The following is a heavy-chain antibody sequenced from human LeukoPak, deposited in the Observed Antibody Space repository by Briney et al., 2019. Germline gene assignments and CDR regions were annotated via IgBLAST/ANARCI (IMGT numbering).Heavy chain of an antibody. CDR3: ARGGAARPDY. CDR2: ISSSSSAI. D-gene: IGHD6-6*01. CDR1: GFTFSSYG. V-gene: IGHV3-48*01. J-gene: IGHJ4*02. Sequence: GGSLRLSCAASGFTFSSYGINWVRQTPGKGLEWVSYISSSSSAINYADSVRGRFTISRDNAKNSLYLQMNSLRPEDTAVYYCARGGAARPDYWGQGTLVTVSS.